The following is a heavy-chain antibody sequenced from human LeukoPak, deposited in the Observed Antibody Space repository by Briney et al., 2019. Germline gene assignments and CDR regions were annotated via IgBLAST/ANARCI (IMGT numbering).Heavy chain of an antibody. CDR3: AKAWSRGNYYPYFDS. D-gene: IGHD1-26*01. CDR1: GFTFTNYG. V-gene: IGHV3-30*18. CDR2: ISYDGSNK. J-gene: IGHJ4*02. Sequence: PGGSLRLFCAASGFTFTNYGMHWVRQAPGKGLEWVAVISYDGSNKYNADSVKGRFTISRDNSKNTLYLQMNSLRDEDTAVYYCAKAWSRGNYYPYFDSWGQGIQVTVSS.